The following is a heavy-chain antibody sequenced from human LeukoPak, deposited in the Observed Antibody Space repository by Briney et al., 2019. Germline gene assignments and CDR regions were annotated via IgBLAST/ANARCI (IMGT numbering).Heavy chain of an antibody. CDR2: IRYGGSNK. Sequence: GGSLRLSCAASGFTFSSYGMHWVRQAPGKGLERVAFIRYGGSNKYYADSVKGRFTISRDNAKNSLYLQMNSLRVEDTAIYYCAKVAKYYYGSETYYFFEHWGQGTPVTASS. CDR1: GFTFSSYG. V-gene: IGHV3-30*02. J-gene: IGHJ4*02. D-gene: IGHD3-10*01. CDR3: AKVAKYYYGSETYYFFEH.